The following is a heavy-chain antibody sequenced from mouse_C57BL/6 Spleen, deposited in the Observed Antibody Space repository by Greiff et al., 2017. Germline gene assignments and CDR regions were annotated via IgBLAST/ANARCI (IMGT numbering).Heavy chain of an antibody. D-gene: IGHD1-1*01. CDR2: FYPGSGSI. V-gene: IGHV1-62-2*01. CDR1: GYTFTEYT. J-gene: IGHJ1*03. CDR3: ARHEEGYYGSSSYWYFDV. Sequence: QVQLQQSGAELVKPGASVKLSCKASGYTFTEYTIHWVKQRSGQGLEWIGWFYPGSGSIKYNEKFKDKATLTADKSSSTVYIALSRLTSEDSAVYFCARHEEGYYGSSSYWYFDVWGTGTTGTVSS.